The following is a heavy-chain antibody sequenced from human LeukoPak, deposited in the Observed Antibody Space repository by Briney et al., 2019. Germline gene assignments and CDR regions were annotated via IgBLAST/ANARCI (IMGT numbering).Heavy chain of an antibody. Sequence: SETLSLTCTVSGGSISSYYWSWIRQPPGKGLEWIGYIYYSVSGSTNYNPSLKSRVSISVDTSKNHFSLKLSSVTAADTAVYYCARRGGHGGSFDYWGQGTLVTVSS. D-gene: IGHD4-23*01. CDR1: GGSISSYY. V-gene: IGHV4-59*08. J-gene: IGHJ4*02. CDR2: IYYSVSGST. CDR3: ARRGGHGGSFDY.